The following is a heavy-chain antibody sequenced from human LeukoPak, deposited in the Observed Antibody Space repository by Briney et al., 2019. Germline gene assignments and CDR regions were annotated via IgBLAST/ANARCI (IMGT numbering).Heavy chain of an antibody. CDR2: ISGSGGST. J-gene: IGHJ4*02. CDR1: GVTFSSYA. Sequence: GGSLRLSCAASGVTFSSYAMSGVRQAPGKGLEWVSAISGSGGSTYYADSVKGRFTISRDNSKNTLYLQMNSLRAEDTAVYYCAKDLGAYCSSTSCYPDYWGQGTLVTVSS. D-gene: IGHD2-2*01. V-gene: IGHV3-23*01. CDR3: AKDLGAYCSSTSCYPDY.